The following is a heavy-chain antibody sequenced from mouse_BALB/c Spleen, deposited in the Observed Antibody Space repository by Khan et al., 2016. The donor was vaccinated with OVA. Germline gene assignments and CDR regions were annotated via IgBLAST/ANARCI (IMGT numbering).Heavy chain of an antibody. Sequence: EVELVESGGGLVQPGGSRKLSCAASGFTFSNFGMHWVRQAPEKGLEWVAFISSGSGHIYSADTVKGRFPISRDHPTNTLVLQMTSLRSEDTAMYYCARLGDGGYFDVWGAGTTVTVSS. CDR2: ISSGSGHI. V-gene: IGHV5-17*02. D-gene: IGHD2-3*01. J-gene: IGHJ1*01. CDR3: ARLGDGGYFDV. CDR1: GFTFSNFG.